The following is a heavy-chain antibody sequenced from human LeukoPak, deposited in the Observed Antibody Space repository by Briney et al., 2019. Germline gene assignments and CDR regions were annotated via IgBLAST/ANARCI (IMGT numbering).Heavy chain of an antibody. D-gene: IGHD6-19*01. Sequence: QSGGSLRLSCAASGFTFSSYEMNWVRQAPGKGLEWVSYISSSGSTIYYADSVKGRFTISRDNSKNTLYLQMNSLRAEDTAVYYCATSTIAVAGSDAFDIWGQGTMVTVSS. J-gene: IGHJ3*02. CDR1: GFTFSSYE. CDR3: ATSTIAVAGSDAFDI. V-gene: IGHV3-48*03. CDR2: ISSSGSTI.